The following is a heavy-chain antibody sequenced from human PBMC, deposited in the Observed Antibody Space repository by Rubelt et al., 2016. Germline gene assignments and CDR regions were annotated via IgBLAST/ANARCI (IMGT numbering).Heavy chain of an antibody. CDR2: LYSGGST. Sequence: EVQLVESGGGLIQPGGSLRLSCAASGFTVSTNFMNWVRQAPGKGLEWVSVLYSGGSTYYADSVKGRFTISRDNSKNTLYLQMHTLRAGDSARYYCAKEEQKGGSGRYYYDYWGQGTAVTVSS. D-gene: IGHD3-10*01. J-gene: IGHJ4*02. V-gene: IGHV3-53*01. CDR1: GFTVSTNF. CDR3: AKEEQKGGSGRYYYDY.